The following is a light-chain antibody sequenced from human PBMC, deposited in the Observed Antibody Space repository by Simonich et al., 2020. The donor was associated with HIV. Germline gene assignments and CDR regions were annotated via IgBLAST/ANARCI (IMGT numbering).Light chain of an antibody. Sequence: DIQMTQSPSSLSASVGDRVTITCRASQTINNDLNWYQQKPGTAPKLLIFAASNLQSGVPSRFSGSGSGTDFTLTISSLQPEDFATYYCQQSYSSPPTFGGGTKVEIK. CDR1: QTINND. J-gene: IGKJ4*01. CDR2: AAS. CDR3: QQSYSSPPT. V-gene: IGKV1-39*01.